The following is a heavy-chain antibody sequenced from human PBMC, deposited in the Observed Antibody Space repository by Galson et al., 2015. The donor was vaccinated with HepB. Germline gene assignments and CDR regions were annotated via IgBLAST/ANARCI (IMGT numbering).Heavy chain of an antibody. CDR2: ISSSSSTI. V-gene: IGHV3-48*04. CDR1: GFSFSSYS. Sequence: SLRLSCAASGFSFSSYSMSWVRQAPGKGLEWVSYISSSSSTIYYADSVKGRFTISRDNAKNSLYLQMNSLRAEDTAVYYCARSRPFDPWGQGTLVTVSS. CDR3: ARSRPFDP. J-gene: IGHJ5*02.